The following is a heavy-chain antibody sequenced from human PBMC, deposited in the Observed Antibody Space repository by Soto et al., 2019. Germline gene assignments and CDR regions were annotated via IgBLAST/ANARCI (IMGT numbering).Heavy chain of an antibody. V-gene: IGHV3-48*02. J-gene: IGHJ4*02. CDR1: GFTFSSYS. Sequence: EVQLVESGGGLVQPGGSLRLSCAASGFTFSSYSMNWVRQAPGKGLEWVSYISSSSSTIYYADSVKGRFTISRDNAKNSVYLQMTSLRDEDTAVYYCARDSGYSYGPFDYWGQGTLVTVSS. D-gene: IGHD5-18*01. CDR3: ARDSGYSYGPFDY. CDR2: ISSSSSTI.